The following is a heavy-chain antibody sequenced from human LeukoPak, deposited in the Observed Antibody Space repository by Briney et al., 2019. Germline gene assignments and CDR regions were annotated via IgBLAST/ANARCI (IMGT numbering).Heavy chain of an antibody. V-gene: IGHV3-21*01. Sequence: PGGSLRLSCAASGFTFSSYSMNWVRQAPGKGLEWVSSISSSSSYIYYADSVKGRFTISRDNSKNTLYLQMNSLRAEDTAVYYCARDSSYYYDSSGAFDYWGQGTLVTVSS. CDR2: ISSSSSYI. D-gene: IGHD3-22*01. J-gene: IGHJ4*02. CDR3: ARDSSYYYDSSGAFDY. CDR1: GFTFSSYS.